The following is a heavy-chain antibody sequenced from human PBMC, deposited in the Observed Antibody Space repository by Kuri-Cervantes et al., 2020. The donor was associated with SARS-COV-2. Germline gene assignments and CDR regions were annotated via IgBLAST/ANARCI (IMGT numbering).Heavy chain of an antibody. CDR1: GFTVSSNY. CDR3: ARHTQGDN. V-gene: IGHV3-74*01. Sequence: GESLKISCAASGFTVSSNYMSWVRQAPGKGLEWVSGINSDGSTTNYADSVKGRFTISRDNAKNMLYLQMNSLRAEDTAVYYCARHTQGDNWGQGTLVTGSS. CDR2: INSDGSTT. J-gene: IGHJ4*02.